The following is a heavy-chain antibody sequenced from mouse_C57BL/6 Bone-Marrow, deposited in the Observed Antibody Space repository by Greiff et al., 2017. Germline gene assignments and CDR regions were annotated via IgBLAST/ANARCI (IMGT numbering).Heavy chain of an antibody. D-gene: IGHD1-2*01. CDR1: GFTFSSYV. CDR3: ERHGNFMPHYAMDY. Sequence: EVQVVESGGDLVKPGGSLKLSCAASGFTFSSYVMSWVRLTPDMRLVWVATISSGGCYTYYPDSVKGRFPIFRDNAKNTLYLQMSCLKSEDTAMYNSERHGNFMPHYAMDYWGQGTSVTDSS. J-gene: IGHJ4*01. CDR2: ISSGGCYT. V-gene: IGHV5-6*01.